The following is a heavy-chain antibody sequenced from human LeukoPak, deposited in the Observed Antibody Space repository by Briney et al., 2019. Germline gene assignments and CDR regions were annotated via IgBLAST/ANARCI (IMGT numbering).Heavy chain of an antibody. CDR1: GFTFADHA. V-gene: IGHV3-9*01. Sequence: GTSLRLSCVASGFTFADHAMHWVRRAPGQGLEWVTGINWNNDGIVYAASVKGRFTVSRDNAKNTLYLQMNGLRPEDTAFYYCARDDYNTLGYNFHHWGQGTLVTVSS. CDR2: INWNNDGI. CDR3: ARDDYNTLGYNFHH. J-gene: IGHJ1*01. D-gene: IGHD1-1*01.